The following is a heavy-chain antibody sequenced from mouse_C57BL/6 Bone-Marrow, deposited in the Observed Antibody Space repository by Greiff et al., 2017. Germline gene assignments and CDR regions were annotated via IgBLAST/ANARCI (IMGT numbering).Heavy chain of an antibody. V-gene: IGHV1-55*01. Sequence: VQLQQPGAELVKPGASVKMSCKASGYTFTSYWITWVKQRPGQGLEWIGDIYPGSGSTNYNEKFKSKATLTVDTSSSTAYMQLSSLTSEDSAVYYCARGSTTVVAYWYFDVWGTGTTGTGSS. J-gene: IGHJ1*03. CDR2: IYPGSGST. CDR1: GYTFTSYW. CDR3: ARGSTTVVAYWYFDV. D-gene: IGHD1-1*01.